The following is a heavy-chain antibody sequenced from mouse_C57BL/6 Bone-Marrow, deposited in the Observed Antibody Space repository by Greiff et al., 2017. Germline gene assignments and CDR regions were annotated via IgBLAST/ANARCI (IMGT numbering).Heavy chain of an antibody. CDR3: ARTFYGYDRGYYAMDY. D-gene: IGHD2-9*01. Sequence: EVKLVESGGGLVKPGGSLKLSCAASGFTFSDYGMHWVRQAPEKGLEWVAYISSGSSTIYYAATVKGRFTISRDNAKNTLFLQMTSLRSEETAMYYCARTFYGYDRGYYAMDYWGQGTSVTGSS. V-gene: IGHV5-17*01. J-gene: IGHJ4*01. CDR2: ISSGSSTI. CDR1: GFTFSDYG.